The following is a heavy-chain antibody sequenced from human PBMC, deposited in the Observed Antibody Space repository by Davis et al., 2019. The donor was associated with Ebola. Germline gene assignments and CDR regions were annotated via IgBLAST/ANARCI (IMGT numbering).Heavy chain of an antibody. J-gene: IGHJ4*02. CDR3: ARELGGVIVLSFDY. V-gene: IGHV1-69*04. D-gene: IGHD3-16*02. CDR2: IIPILGIA. CDR1: GYTFTSYG. Sequence: AASVKVSCKASGYTFTSYGISWVRQAPGQGLEWMGRIIPILGIANYAQKFQGRVTITADKSTSTAYMELSSLRSEDTAVYYCARELGGVIVLSFDYWGQGTLVTVSS.